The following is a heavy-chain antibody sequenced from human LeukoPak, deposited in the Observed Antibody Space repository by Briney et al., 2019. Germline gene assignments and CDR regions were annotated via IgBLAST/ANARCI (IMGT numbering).Heavy chain of an antibody. CDR3: AYSTLGYCSGGSCPFPNS. J-gene: IGHJ3*01. V-gene: IGHV1-69*05. CDR1: GGTFSSYA. CDR2: IIPIFGTA. D-gene: IGHD2-15*01. Sequence: GASVKVSCKASGGTFSSYAISWVRQAPGQGLEWMGGIIPIFGTANYAQKFQGRVTITTDESTSTAYMELSSLRSEGTAVYYCAYSTLGYCSGGSCPFPNSWGQGTMVTVSS.